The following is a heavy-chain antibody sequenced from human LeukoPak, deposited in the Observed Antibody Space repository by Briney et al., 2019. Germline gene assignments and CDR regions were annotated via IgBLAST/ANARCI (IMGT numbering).Heavy chain of an antibody. CDR2: IYTSGST. CDR3: ARDRGGYDWFDP. V-gene: IGHV4-4*07. Sequence: SETLSLTCTVSGGSISSFSWNWIRQPAEKGLEWIGRIYTSGSTNYNPSLKSRVTMSVDTSKNQFPLKLSSVTAAETAVYYCARDRGGYDWFDPWGQGTLVTVSS. J-gene: IGHJ5*02. D-gene: IGHD3-22*01. CDR1: GGSISSFS.